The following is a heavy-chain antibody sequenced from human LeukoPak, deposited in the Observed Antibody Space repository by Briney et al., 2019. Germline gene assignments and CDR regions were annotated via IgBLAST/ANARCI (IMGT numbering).Heavy chain of an antibody. J-gene: IGHJ4*02. CDR2: IRYDGSNK. D-gene: IGHD4-11*01. V-gene: IGHV3-30*02. CDR3: AKGYGNYVRVFDY. Sequence: GGSLKLSCAASGFTFSSYGMHWVRQAPGKGLEWVAFIRYDGSNKYYADSVKGRFTISRDNSKNTLYLQMNSLRAEDTAAYYCAKGYGNYVRVFDYWGQGTLVTVSS. CDR1: GFTFSSYG.